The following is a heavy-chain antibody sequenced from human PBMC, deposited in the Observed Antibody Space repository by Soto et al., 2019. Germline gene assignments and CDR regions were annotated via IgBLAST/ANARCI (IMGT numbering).Heavy chain of an antibody. V-gene: IGHV3-23*01. Sequence: PGGSLRLSCAASGFTFSSYAMSWVRQAPGKGLEWVSAISGSGGSTYYADSVKGRFTISRDNSKNTLYLQMNSLRAEDTAVYYCAKDPRPGIVLRFLEIAFDIWGQGTMVTVSS. D-gene: IGHD3-3*01. CDR3: AKDPRPGIVLRFLEIAFDI. CDR2: ISGSGGST. CDR1: GFTFSSYA. J-gene: IGHJ3*02.